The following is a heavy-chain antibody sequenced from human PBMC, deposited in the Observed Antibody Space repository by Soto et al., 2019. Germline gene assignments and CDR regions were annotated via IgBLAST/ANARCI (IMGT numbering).Heavy chain of an antibody. J-gene: IGHJ3*02. CDR2: IVVGSGNT. CDR1: GFTFTSCA. D-gene: IGHD3-3*01. Sequence: GASVKVSCKASGFTFTSCAMQWVRQARGQRLEWIGWIVVGSGNTNYAQKFQERVTITRDMSTSTAYMELSSLRSEDTAVYYCAAQITIFGVVTLDDAFDIWGQGTMVTVSS. V-gene: IGHV1-58*02. CDR3: AAQITIFGVVTLDDAFDI.